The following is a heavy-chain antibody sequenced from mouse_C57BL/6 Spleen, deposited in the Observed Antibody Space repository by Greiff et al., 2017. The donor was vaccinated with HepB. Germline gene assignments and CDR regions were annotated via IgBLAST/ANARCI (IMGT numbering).Heavy chain of an antibody. Sequence: LVESGAELVRPGASVKLSCKASGYTFTDYYINWVKQRPGQGLEWIARIYPGSGNTYYNEKFKGKATLTAEKSSSTANMQLSSLTSEDSVVYFCARVGNYGGFAYWGQGTLVPVSA. CDR3: ARVGNYGGFAY. CDR1: GYTFTDYY. V-gene: IGHV1-76*01. CDR2: IYPGSGNT. D-gene: IGHD2-1*01. J-gene: IGHJ3*01.